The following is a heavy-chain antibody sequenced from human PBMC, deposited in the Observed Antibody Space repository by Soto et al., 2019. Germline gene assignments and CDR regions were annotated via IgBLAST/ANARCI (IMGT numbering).Heavy chain of an antibody. CDR1: GYSFTSYW. V-gene: IGHV5-10-1*01. J-gene: IGHJ6*02. CDR2: IDPSDSYT. CDR3: ARQGGTSCGVAPPPYYYYYGMDV. Sequence: GESLKISCKGSGYSFTSYWISWVRQMPGKGLEWMGRIDPSDSYTNYSPSFQGHVTISADKSISTSYLQWSSLKASDTARYYCARQGGTSCGVAPPPYYYYYGMDVWGQGTTVTVSS. D-gene: IGHD3-3*01.